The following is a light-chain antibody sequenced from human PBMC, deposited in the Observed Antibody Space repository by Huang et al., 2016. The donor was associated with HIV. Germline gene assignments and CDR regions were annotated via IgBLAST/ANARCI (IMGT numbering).Light chain of an antibody. J-gene: IGKJ4*01. V-gene: IGKV3-15*01. CDR1: QNIINS. Sequence: EIVITQSPATLSVSPGERATLSCRASQNIINSLAWYQQKPGQAPRLLIYGASTRATGIPARFSGSGSGTEFTLTITSLQSEDFAVYYCQQYNNWPPLTFGGGTKVEIK. CDR3: QQYNNWPPLT. CDR2: GAS.